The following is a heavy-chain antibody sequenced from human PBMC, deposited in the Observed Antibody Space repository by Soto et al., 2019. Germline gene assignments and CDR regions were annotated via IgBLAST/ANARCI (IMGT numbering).Heavy chain of an antibody. CDR2: INPNSGGT. V-gene: IGHV1-2*04. CDR3: AGGSGSARPRDYYGMDV. J-gene: IGHJ6*02. CDR1: GYTFTGYY. D-gene: IGHD6-6*01. Sequence: GASVKVSCKASGYTFTGYYMHWVRQAPGQGLEWMGWINPNSGGTNYAQKFQGWVTMTRDTSISTAYMELSRLRSDDTAVYYCAGGSGSARPRDYYGMDVWGQGTTVTVSS.